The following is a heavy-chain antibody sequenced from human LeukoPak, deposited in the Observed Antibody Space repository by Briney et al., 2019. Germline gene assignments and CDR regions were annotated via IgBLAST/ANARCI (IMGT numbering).Heavy chain of an antibody. CDR3: ARVGFNENSLIPVAGPLDY. D-gene: IGHD6-19*01. CDR2: ISSSGSTI. CDR1: GFTFSDYY. Sequence: GGSLRLSCAASGFTFSDYYMSWIRQAPGKGLEWVSYISSSGSTIYYADSVKGRFTISRDNAKNSLYLQMNSLRAEDTAVYYCARVGFNENSLIPVAGPLDYWGQGTLVTVSS. J-gene: IGHJ4*02. V-gene: IGHV3-11*01.